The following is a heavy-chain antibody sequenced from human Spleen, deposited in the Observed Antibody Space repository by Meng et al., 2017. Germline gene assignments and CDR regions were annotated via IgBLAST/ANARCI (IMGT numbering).Heavy chain of an antibody. J-gene: IGHJ4*02. CDR3: ARVAGYSYGYGIADY. CDR2: NNHSGST. Sequence: QGQLQQGGGGLLQPAGTLPPTGAVYVGSSSGYYWSWSRQHPGKGLEWIGENNHSGSTNYNQSLKRRVTILVDTSKNQFSLKLSSVTAADTAVYYCARVAGYSYGYGIADYWGQGTLVTVSS. V-gene: IGHV4-34*01. D-gene: IGHD5-18*01. CDR1: VGSSSGYY.